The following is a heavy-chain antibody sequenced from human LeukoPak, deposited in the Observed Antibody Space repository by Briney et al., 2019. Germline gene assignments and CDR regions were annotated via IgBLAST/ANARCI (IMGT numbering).Heavy chain of an antibody. J-gene: IGHJ3*02. Sequence: GGSLRLSCAASGFTASSNYLSWVRQPPGKGLEWDTDIYSGGSTYYADSVKGRFTISRDNSKNTLYLQMNSLRAEDTAVYYCARERGYSYGYVGAFDIWGQGTMVTVSS. D-gene: IGHD5-18*01. V-gene: IGHV3-53*01. CDR3: ARERGYSYGYVGAFDI. CDR2: IYSGGST. CDR1: GFTASSNY.